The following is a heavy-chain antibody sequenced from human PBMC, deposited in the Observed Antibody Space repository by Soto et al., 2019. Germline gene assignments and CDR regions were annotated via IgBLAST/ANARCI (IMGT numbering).Heavy chain of an antibody. CDR1: GYTFTSYY. Sequence: QVQLVQSGAEVKKPGASVKVSCKASGYTFTSYYMHWVRQAPGQGLEWMGISNPSGGSTSYAQKFEGRTTVTSNPSASTVKVEGRGVDVGGTGVFLWAGGGMAGGGGGFDPWGQGTLVTVSS. D-gene: IGHD3-16*01. CDR3: AGGGMAGGGGGFDP. V-gene: IGHV1-46*03. CDR2: SNPSGGST. J-gene: IGHJ5*02.